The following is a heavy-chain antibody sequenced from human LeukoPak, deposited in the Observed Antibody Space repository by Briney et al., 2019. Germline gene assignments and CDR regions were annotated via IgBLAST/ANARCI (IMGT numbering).Heavy chain of an antibody. V-gene: IGHV3-21*01. CDR3: ARTDIVVVPAAHEPELAEYFQH. J-gene: IGHJ1*01. D-gene: IGHD2-2*01. CDR2: ISSSSSYI. Sequence: PGGSLRLSCVASGFTFSSYSMNWVRQAPGKGLEWVSSISSSSSYIYYADSVKGRFTISRDNAKNSLYLQMNSLRAEDTAVYYCARTDIVVVPAAHEPELAEYFQHWGQGTLVTVSS. CDR1: GFTFSSYS.